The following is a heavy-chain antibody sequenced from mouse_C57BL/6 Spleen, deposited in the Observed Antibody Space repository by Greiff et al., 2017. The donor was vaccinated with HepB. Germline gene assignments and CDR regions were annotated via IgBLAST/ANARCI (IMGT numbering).Heavy chain of an antibody. D-gene: IGHD4-1*01. CDR2: IYPSDSET. CDR3: ARNWDSFDY. V-gene: IGHV1-61*01. J-gene: IGHJ2*01. CDR1: GYTFTSYW. Sequence: VQLQQPGAELVRPGSSVKLSCKASGYTFTSYWMDWVKQRPVQGLEWIGNIYPSDSETHYNQKFKDKATLTVDKSSSTAYMQLSSLTSEDSAVYYCARNWDSFDYWGQGTTLTVSS.